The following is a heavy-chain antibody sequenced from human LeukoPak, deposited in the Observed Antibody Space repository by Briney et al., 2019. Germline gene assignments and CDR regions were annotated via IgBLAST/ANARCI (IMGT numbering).Heavy chain of an antibody. D-gene: IGHD3-22*01. V-gene: IGHV3-30-3*02. J-gene: IGHJ4*02. CDR3: AKHLVVVITTFDY. CDR1: GFTFSSYA. Sequence: PGGSLRLSCAASGFTFSSYAMHWVRQAPGKGLEWVAVISYDGGNKYYADSVKGRFTISRDNSKNTLYLQMNSLRAEDTAVYYCAKHLVVVITTFDYWGQGTLVTVSS. CDR2: ISYDGGNK.